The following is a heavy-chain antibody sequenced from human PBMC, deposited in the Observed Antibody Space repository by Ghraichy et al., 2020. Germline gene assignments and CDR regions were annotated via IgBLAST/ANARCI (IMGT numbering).Heavy chain of an antibody. CDR1: GGSFSGYY. J-gene: IGHJ5*02. D-gene: IGHD2-2*01. V-gene: IGHV4-34*01. Sequence: SETLSLTCAVYGGSFSGYYWSWIRQPPGKGLEWIGEINHSGSTNYNPSLKSRVTISVDTSKNQFSLKLSSVTAADTAVYYCARKVGASRPIVVVPALSQARPRFDPWGQGTLVTVSS. CDR3: ARKVGASRPIVVVPALSQARPRFDP. CDR2: INHSGST.